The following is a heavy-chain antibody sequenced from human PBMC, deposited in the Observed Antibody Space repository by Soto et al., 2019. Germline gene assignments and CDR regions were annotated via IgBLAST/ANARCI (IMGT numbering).Heavy chain of an antibody. J-gene: IGHJ6*02. D-gene: IGHD6-13*01. CDR2: IYSGGST. CDR3: ASTVGEAAAGTSYYYGMDV. Sequence: GGSLRLSCAASGFTVSSNYMSWVRQAPGKGLEWVSVIYSGGSTYYADSVKGRFTISRHNSKNTLYLQMNSLRAEDTAVYYCASTVGEAAAGTSYYYGMDVWGQGTTVTVSS. CDR1: GFTVSSNY. V-gene: IGHV3-53*04.